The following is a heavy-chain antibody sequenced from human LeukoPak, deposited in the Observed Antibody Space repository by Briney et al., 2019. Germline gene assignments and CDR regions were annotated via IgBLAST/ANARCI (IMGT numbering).Heavy chain of an antibody. CDR3: ARAVPFHPIYYYYYMDV. CDR2: IYTSGST. CDR1: GGSISSGSYY. J-gene: IGHJ6*03. V-gene: IGHV4-61*02. Sequence: SETLSLTCTVSGGSISSGSYYWSWIRQPAGKGLEWIGRIYTSGSTNYNPSLKGRVTISVDTSKNQFSLKLSSVTAADTAVYYCARAVPFHPIYYYYYMDVWGKGTTVTVSS. D-gene: IGHD2/OR15-2a*01.